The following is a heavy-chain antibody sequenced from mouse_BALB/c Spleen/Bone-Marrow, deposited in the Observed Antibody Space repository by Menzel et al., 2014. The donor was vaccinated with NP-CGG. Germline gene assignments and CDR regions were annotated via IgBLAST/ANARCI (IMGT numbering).Heavy chain of an antibody. J-gene: IGHJ3*01. CDR2: ISSGGSYT. V-gene: IGHV5-9-1*01. CDR3: ARKSYYDYDGRPWFAY. CDR1: GFTFSSYA. D-gene: IGHD2-4*01. Sequence: EVMLVESGGGLVKPGGSLKLSCAASGFTFSSYAMSWVRQTPEKRLEWVATISSGGSYTYYPDSVKGRFTTSRDNAKNTLYLQMSSLRSEDMAMYYCARKSYYDYDGRPWFAYWGQGTLVTVSA.